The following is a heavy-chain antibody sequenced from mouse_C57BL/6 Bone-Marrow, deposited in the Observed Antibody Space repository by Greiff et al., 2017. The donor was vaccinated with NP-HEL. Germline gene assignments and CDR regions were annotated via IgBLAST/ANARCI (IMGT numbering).Heavy chain of an antibody. CDR2: IYPGSGST. D-gene: IGHD2-5*01. CDR3: ARDSNRLPAWFAY. J-gene: IGHJ3*01. Sequence: QVQLQQPGAELVKPGASVKMSCKASGYTFTSYWITWVKQRPGQGLEWIGDIYPGSGSTNYNEKFKSKATLTVDTSSSTAYMQLSSLTSEDSAVYYCARDSNRLPAWFAYWGQGTLVTVSA. V-gene: IGHV1-55*01. CDR1: GYTFTSYW.